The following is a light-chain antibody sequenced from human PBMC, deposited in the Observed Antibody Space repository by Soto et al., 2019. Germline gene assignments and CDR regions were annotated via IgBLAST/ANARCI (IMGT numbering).Light chain of an antibody. Sequence: EIVLTQSPGTLSLSPGERVTLSCRASQSVGSSRLAWYQQKPGQTPRLLIYGASIRATGIPARFSGSGSGTEFTLTISGLQSEDFGVYYCQQYKDWRTFGQGTNVDIK. V-gene: IGKV3-15*01. CDR1: QSVGSS. CDR2: GAS. CDR3: QQYKDWRT. J-gene: IGKJ1*01.